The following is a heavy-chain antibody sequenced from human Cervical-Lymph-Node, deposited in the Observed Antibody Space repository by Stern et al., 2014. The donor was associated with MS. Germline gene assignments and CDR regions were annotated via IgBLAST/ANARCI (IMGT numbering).Heavy chain of an antibody. J-gene: IGHJ4*02. CDR1: GYAFNTYD. CDR3: ATPSLPFF. CDR2: MTPRNGNS. D-gene: IGHD3-3*01. V-gene: IGHV1-8*01. Sequence: VNLEESGAALEKPAASLKVSCKTSGYAFNTYDITWVRQAPGQGLDRMGLMTPRNGNSVYAPQCQGRVTMTRDTSLRTAYMELRGMRSDDTGVYYCATPSLPFFWGRGTLITVSS.